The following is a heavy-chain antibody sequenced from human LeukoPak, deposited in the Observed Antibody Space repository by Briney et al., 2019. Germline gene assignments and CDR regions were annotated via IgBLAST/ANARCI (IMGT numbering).Heavy chain of an antibody. CDR2: INTGNGNT. CDR1: GYTFASYA. D-gene: IGHD2-21*02. Sequence: ASVKVSCKASGYTFASYAMHWVRQAPGQRLECMGWINTGNGNTKYSQKFQGRVTITRDTSASTAYMDLSSLRSEDTAVYYCARNTETAIPLPYYFDYWGQGTLVTVSS. V-gene: IGHV1-3*04. CDR3: ARNTETAIPLPYYFDY. J-gene: IGHJ4*02.